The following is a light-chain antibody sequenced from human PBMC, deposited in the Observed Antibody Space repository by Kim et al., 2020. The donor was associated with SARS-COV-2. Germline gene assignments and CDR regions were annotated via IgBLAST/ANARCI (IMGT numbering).Light chain of an antibody. V-gene: IGKV3-15*01. Sequence: EIVMTQSSATLSVSPGERATLSCRASETVYSYLAWYQQKPGQAPRLLIYGASTRSTGVPARFSGSGSGTEFTLTISSLQSEDFAVYFCQQYKNWPPYTFGQGTKLEI. CDR2: GAS. CDR1: ETVYSY. CDR3: QQYKNWPPYT. J-gene: IGKJ2*01.